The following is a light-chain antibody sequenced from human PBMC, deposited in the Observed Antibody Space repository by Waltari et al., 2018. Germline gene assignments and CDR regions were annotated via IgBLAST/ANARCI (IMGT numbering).Light chain of an antibody. V-gene: IGKV3-15*01. CDR2: GAA. J-gene: IGKJ1*01. CDR1: QSVSTN. CDR3: HQYNDWPPT. Sequence: EVVMTQSPATLSVSPGERATLSCRASQSVSTNLAWSQQKPGQAPRLLIYGAAVRAPDSPARLSGSGSGTEFTLTISSLQSEDFVVYYCHQYNDWPPTFGQGTTVEIK.